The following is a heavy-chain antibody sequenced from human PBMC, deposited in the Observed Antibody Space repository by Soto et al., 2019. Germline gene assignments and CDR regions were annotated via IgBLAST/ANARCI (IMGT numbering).Heavy chain of an antibody. D-gene: IGHD2-2*02. J-gene: IGHJ4*02. V-gene: IGHV4-31*03. CDR1: GGSISSGGYY. Sequence: QVQLQESGPGLVKPSQTLSLTCTVSGGSISSGGYYWSWIRQHPGKGLEWIGYIYYSGSTYYNPSLKSRVTITADKSKXQFSLKLSSVTAADTAVYYCAGYCSSTSCYTGTDYWGQGTLVTVSS. CDR3: AGYCSSTSCYTGTDY. CDR2: IYYSGST.